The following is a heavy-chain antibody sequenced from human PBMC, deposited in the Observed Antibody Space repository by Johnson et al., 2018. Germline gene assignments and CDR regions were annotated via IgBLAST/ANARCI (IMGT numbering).Heavy chain of an antibody. CDR3: AGAPPPGYSSGWGAFDI. J-gene: IGHJ3*02. V-gene: IGHV3-21*01. D-gene: IGHD6-19*01. CDR1: GFTFSTYD. CDR2: ITSTSTYI. Sequence: VQLVQSGGGLVKPGGSLRLSCAASGFTFSTYDMNWVRQAPGKGLEWVSSITSTSTYIYYAASLKGRFTISRDNAKNSLYLQMNSLRAEGTAVYYCAGAPPPGYSSGWGAFDIWGKGAMVTVSS.